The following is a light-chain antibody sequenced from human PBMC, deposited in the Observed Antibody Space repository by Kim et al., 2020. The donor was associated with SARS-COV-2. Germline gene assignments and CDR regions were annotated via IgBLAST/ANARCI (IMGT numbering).Light chain of an antibody. CDR3: QQYESHPHT. CDR2: KAS. Sequence: DIQMTQSPSTLSASVGDRVTITCRASQSISVWLDWYQQKPGKPPKLLIYKASNLEDGVPSRFSGSVSGTEFTLTITTLQPDDFATYSCQQYESHPHTFGQGSRLEL. J-gene: IGKJ2*01. CDR1: QSISVW. V-gene: IGKV1-5*03.